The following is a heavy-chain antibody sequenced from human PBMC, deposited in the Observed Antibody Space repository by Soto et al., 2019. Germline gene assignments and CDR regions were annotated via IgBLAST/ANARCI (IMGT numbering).Heavy chain of an antibody. V-gene: IGHV3-48*02. J-gene: IGHJ6*02. Sequence: EVQLVESGGGLVHPGGALRLSCVASGFTFSDYSMNWFRQAPGKGLELISYISSSEIPIYYADSVKGRFTISRDNAKNSLYLQMNSLRDEDTAVYYCARGSGLSTQYYDSVMDVWGQGTTVTVSS. D-gene: IGHD5-12*01. CDR2: ISSSEIPI. CDR3: ARGSGLSTQYYDSVMDV. CDR1: GFTFSDYS.